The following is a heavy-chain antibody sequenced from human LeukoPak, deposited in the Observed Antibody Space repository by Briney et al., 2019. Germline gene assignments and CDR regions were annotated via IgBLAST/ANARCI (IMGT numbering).Heavy chain of an antibody. CDR1: GYSITSGYY. D-gene: IGHD2-15*01. CDR3: ARGLGSCYSSICDHFNY. J-gene: IGHJ4*02. CDR2: IYHTGST. V-gene: IGHV4-38-2*02. Sequence: PSETLSLTCTVSGYSITSGYYWGWIRQPPGKGLEWIGSIYHTGSTYYNPSLKSRVTISVDTSKNQFSLNLSSVTAADTAMYYCARGLGSCYSSICDHFNYWGQGTLVTVSS.